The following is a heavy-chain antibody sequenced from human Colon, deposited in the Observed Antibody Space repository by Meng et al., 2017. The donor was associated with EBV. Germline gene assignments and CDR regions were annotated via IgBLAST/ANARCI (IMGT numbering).Heavy chain of an antibody. CDR3: ARVGWRQWSFDL. Sequence: HVQRTATGPGMVCPSPPRSLTFTVSGGSIISGDYYWSWIRQPPGKGLELFAHIYSGASTSYNPSLKSRVTMSVDTSNNQFSLKFCSVTAAATAVYYCARVGWRQWSFDLWGRGTLVTVSS. CDR1: GGSIISGDYY. J-gene: IGHJ2*01. V-gene: IGHV4-30-4*01. CDR2: IYSGAST. D-gene: IGHD5-18*01.